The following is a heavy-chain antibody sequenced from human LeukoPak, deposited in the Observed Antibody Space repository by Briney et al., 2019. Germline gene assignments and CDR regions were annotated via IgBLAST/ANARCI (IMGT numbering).Heavy chain of an antibody. CDR1: GYTFTAYG. CDR2: ISGYNGNT. J-gene: IGHJ4*02. Sequence: ASVKVSCKASGYTFTAYGLSWVRQAPGQGLEWMGWISGYNGNTNYAQRFQGRVTVTTDTSTSTAYMELKSLRSEDTAVYYCARGSDYWGQGTLVTVSS. V-gene: IGHV1-18*01. CDR3: ARGSDY.